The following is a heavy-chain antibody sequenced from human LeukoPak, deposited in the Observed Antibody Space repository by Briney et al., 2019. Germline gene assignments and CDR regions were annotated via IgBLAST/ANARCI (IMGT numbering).Heavy chain of an antibody. V-gene: IGHV4-39*07. D-gene: IGHD2-21*01. CDR3: ARIRIPLNWFDP. CDR1: GGSISSSSYY. Sequence: PSETLSLTCTVSGGSISSSSYYWGWIRQPPGKGLEWSGSIYYSGSTYYNPSLKSRVTISVDTSKNQFSLKLSSVTAADTAVYYCARIRIPLNWFDPWGQGTLVTVSS. J-gene: IGHJ5*02. CDR2: IYYSGST.